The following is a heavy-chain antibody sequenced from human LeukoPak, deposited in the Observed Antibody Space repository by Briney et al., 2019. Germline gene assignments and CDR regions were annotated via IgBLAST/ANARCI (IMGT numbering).Heavy chain of an antibody. V-gene: IGHV7-4-1*02. CDR2: INTNTGNP. D-gene: IGHD6-19*01. Sequence: GASVKVSCKASGYTFTSYGISWVRQAPGQGLEWMGWINTNTGNPTYAQGFTGRFVFSLDTSVSTAYLHISSLEAEDTAIYYCATDLKKGDSGCFDYWGQGTLVTVSS. J-gene: IGHJ4*02. CDR3: ATDLKKGDSGCFDY. CDR1: GYTFTSYG.